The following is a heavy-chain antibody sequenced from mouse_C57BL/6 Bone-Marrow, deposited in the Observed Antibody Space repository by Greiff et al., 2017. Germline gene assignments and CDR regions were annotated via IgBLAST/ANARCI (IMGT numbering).Heavy chain of an antibody. CDR1: GYTFTSYW. CDR2: IDPSDSYT. Sequence: QVQLQQPGAELVMPGASVKLSCKASGYTFTSYWMHWVKQRPGQGLEWIGEIDPSDSYTNYNQKFKGKSTLTVDKSSSTAYMQLSSLTSEDSAVYYCAREIYLGYVDVWGTGTTVTVSS. CDR3: AREIYLGYVDV. D-gene: IGHD1-1*01. J-gene: IGHJ1*03. V-gene: IGHV1-69*01.